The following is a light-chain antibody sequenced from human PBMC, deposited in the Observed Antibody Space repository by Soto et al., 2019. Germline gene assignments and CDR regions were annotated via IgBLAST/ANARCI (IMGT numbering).Light chain of an antibody. J-gene: IGKJ2*01. CDR1: QSLVHSVGNIF. CDR2: RIF. Sequence: DVVLTQSPLSLPVTVGQPASISCKSSQSLVHSVGNIFLTWFHQRPGQFARRLIYRIFERDSGVTDRFSGTGSGTDFTLNISRVEVEDVGIFYCMQGTHWPPMYTFHQGTKLETK. V-gene: IGKV2-30*02. CDR3: MQGTHWPPMYT.